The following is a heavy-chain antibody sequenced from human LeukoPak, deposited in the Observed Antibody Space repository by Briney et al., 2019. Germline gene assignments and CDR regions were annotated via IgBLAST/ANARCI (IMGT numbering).Heavy chain of an antibody. CDR2: IIPIFGTA. CDR3: ARGPHVYQLLPPSFDI. V-gene: IGHV1-69*01. Sequence: SVKLSCKASGGTFSSYAISWVQQAPGQGLEWMGGIIPIFGTANYAQKFQGRVTITADESTSTAYMELSSLRSEDTAVYYCARGPHVYQLLPPSFDIWGQGTMVTVSS. J-gene: IGHJ3*02. CDR1: GGTFSSYA. D-gene: IGHD2-2*01.